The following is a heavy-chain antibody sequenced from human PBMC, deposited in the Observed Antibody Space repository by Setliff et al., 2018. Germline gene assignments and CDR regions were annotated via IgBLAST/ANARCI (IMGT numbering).Heavy chain of an antibody. J-gene: IGHJ6*03. CDR1: GFTFSSYA. D-gene: IGHD1-1*01. V-gene: IGHV3-23*01. Sequence: GGSLRLSCAASGFTFSSYAMHWVRQAPGKGLEWVSAISAGGGSTYSADSVKGRFTISRDNSKNTLYLQMNSLRAEDTAVYYCAKTRGSNWNFFYYMDVWGKGTTVTVSS. CDR3: AKTRGSNWNFFYYMDV. CDR2: ISAGGGST.